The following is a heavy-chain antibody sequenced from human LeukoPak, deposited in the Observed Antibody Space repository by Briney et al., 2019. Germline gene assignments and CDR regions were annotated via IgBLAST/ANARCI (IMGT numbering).Heavy chain of an antibody. Sequence: SETLSLTCTVSGGSVSSYYWSWIRQPPGKGLEWIGYIYYSGSTNYNPSLKSRVTISVDTSKSQFSLKLSSVTAADTAVYYCARSLTGYSSSWPDYYFDYWGQGTLVTVSS. CDR2: IYYSGST. CDR1: GGSVSSYY. D-gene: IGHD6-13*01. V-gene: IGHV4-59*02. CDR3: ARSLTGYSSSWPDYYFDY. J-gene: IGHJ4*02.